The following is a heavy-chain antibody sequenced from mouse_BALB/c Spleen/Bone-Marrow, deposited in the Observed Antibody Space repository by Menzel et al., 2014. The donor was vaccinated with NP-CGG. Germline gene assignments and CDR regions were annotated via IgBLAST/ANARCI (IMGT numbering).Heavy chain of an antibody. J-gene: IGHJ1*01. Sequence: EVKLVESGGGLVKPGGSLKLSCAASGFTFSDYYMYWVRQTPEKRLEWVATISGGGSFTYYPDSVKGRFTISRDNAKNNLYLQMSSLKSEDTAMYYCARFYYYGSSYFDVWGAGTTVTVSS. D-gene: IGHD1-1*01. V-gene: IGHV5-4*02. CDR2: ISGGGSFT. CDR3: ARFYYYGSSYFDV. CDR1: GFTFSDYY.